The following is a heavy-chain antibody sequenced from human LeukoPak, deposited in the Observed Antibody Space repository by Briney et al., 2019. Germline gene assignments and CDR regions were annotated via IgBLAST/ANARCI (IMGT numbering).Heavy chain of an antibody. V-gene: IGHV4-4*07. D-gene: IGHD6-13*01. CDR3: ARLIHSSSWYYFDY. Sequence: SETLSLTCTVSGGSISSYYWSWIRQPAGKELEWIGRIYTSGSTNYNPSLKSRVTMSVDTSKNQFSLKLSSVTAADTAVYYCARLIHSSSWYYFDYWGQGTLVTVSS. CDR1: GGSISSYY. CDR2: IYTSGST. J-gene: IGHJ4*02.